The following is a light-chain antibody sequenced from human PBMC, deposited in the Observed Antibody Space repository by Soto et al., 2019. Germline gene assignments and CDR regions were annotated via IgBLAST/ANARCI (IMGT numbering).Light chain of an antibody. CDR3: QQYDAFSRT. Sequence: DIQMTQSPSTLSASVGDRVTVTCRASQTISSYVSWYQQKPGKAPKLLIYAASSLQSGVPSRFSGSGSGTDFTLTISSLQPEDFATYYCQQYDAFSRTVGQGTKVDIK. CDR1: QTISSY. V-gene: IGKV1-39*01. CDR2: AAS. J-gene: IGKJ1*01.